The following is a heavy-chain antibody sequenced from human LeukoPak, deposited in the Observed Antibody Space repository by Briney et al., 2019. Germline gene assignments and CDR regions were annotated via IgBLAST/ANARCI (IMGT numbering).Heavy chain of an antibody. V-gene: IGHV3-23*01. CDR1: GFTFNNYA. CDR3: ARRSGSSWSSFDY. J-gene: IGHJ4*02. Sequence: GGSLRLSCAASGFTFNNYAMNWVRQAPGKGLEWVSGISGSGGSTYYAPSVKGRLTISRDNFGNMLYLHLDSLRVEDTAIYYCARRSGSSWSSFDYWGQGALVTVSS. D-gene: IGHD6-13*01. CDR2: ISGSGGST.